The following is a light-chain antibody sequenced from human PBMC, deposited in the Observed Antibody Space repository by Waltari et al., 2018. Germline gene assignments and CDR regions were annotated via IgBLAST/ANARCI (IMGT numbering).Light chain of an antibody. CDR1: SLRTYY. CDR3: HSRDASGVGGS. CDR2: GKN. Sequence: SSELTQDPAVSVALGQTVRITCQGDSLRTYYVSWFHQKPGQAPALVIYGKNNRPSGIPDRFSASSSGTTASLNIIGAQAEDEASYYCHSRDASGVGGSFGGGTKLTVL. J-gene: IGLJ2*01. V-gene: IGLV3-19*01.